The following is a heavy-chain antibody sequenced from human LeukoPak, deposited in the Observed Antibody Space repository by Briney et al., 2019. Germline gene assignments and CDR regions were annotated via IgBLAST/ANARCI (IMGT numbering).Heavy chain of an antibody. D-gene: IGHD3-22*01. CDR3: ARSSEGRYYYDSSGFSYYYYYMDV. CDR1: GGSISSYY. Sequence: SETLSLTCTVSGGSISSYYWSWIRQPPGKGLEWIGYIYYSGSTYYNPSLRSRVTISVDTSKNQFSLKLSSVTAADTAVYYCARSSEGRYYYDSSGFSYYYYYMDVWGKGTTVTTSS. CDR2: IYYSGST. V-gene: IGHV4-59*01. J-gene: IGHJ6*03.